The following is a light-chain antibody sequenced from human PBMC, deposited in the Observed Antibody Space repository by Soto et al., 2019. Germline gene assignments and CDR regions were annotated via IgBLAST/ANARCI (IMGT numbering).Light chain of an antibody. V-gene: IGKV1-33*01. CDR1: QDINNY. Sequence: DIKLTQSPSSLSASVGDRVTITCQASQDINNYLNWYQQKPGKAPELLIYDASDLELGVPSRFSGSGSGTVFTLTISSLQPEDIAAYYCQQFDDLTFTVGQGTRMEIK. CDR2: DAS. J-gene: IGKJ5*01. CDR3: QQFDDLTFT.